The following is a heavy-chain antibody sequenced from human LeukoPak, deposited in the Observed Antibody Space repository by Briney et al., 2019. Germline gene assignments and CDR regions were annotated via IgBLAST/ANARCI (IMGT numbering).Heavy chain of an antibody. J-gene: IGHJ4*02. CDR2: IYSGGST. CDR1: GFTFSSYS. V-gene: IGHV3-53*01. D-gene: IGHD5-12*01. Sequence: GGSLRLSCAASGFTFSSYSMNWVRQAPGKGLEWVSVIYSGGSTYYADSVKGRFTISRDNSKNTLYLQMNSLRAEDTAVYYCAKDRTYHHSGYDYWGQGTLVTVSS. CDR3: AKDRTYHHSGYDY.